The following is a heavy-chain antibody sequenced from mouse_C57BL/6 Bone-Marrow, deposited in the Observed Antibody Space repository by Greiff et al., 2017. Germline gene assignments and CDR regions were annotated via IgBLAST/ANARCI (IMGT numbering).Heavy chain of an antibody. Sequence: DVKLQESGGGLVKPGGSLKLSCAASGFTFSSYAMSWVRQTPEKRLEWVATISDGGSYTYYPDNVKGRFTISRDNAKNNLYLQMSHLKSEDTAMYYCAREAYYYGSSYDYYAMDYWGQGTSVTVSS. V-gene: IGHV5-4*01. D-gene: IGHD1-1*01. J-gene: IGHJ4*01. CDR3: AREAYYYGSSYDYYAMDY. CDR2: ISDGGSYT. CDR1: GFTFSSYA.